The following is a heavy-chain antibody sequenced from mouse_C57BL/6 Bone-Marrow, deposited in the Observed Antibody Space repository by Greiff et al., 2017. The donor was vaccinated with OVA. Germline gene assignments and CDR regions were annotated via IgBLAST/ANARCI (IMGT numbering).Heavy chain of an antibody. CDR2: ISDGGSYT. D-gene: IGHD1-1*01. CDR3: AREDYGSSYYAMDY. CDR1: GFTFSSYA. Sequence: EVMLVESGGGLVKPGGSLKLSCAASGFTFSSYAMSWVHQTPEKRLEWVATISDGGSYTYYPDNVKGRFTISRDNAKNNLYLQMSHLKSEDTAMYYCAREDYGSSYYAMDYWGQGTSVTVSS. J-gene: IGHJ4*01. V-gene: IGHV5-4*01.